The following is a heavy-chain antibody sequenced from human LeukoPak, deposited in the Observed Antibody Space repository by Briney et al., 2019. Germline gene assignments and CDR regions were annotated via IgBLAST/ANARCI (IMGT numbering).Heavy chain of an antibody. CDR1: GYTLTGDV. CDR2: ISAYNGNT. J-gene: IGHJ3*02. D-gene: IGHD3-22*01. CDR3: SREEIVVVYQGIAFDI. Sequence: GASVKVSRKASGYTLTGDVLSGVRQAPGQGLEWVGWISAYNGNTKYAQKLQGRVTMTTDTSTSTAYMELRSVRSDDAAVYYCSREEIVVVYQGIAFDIWGQGTMVTVSS. V-gene: IGHV1-18*01.